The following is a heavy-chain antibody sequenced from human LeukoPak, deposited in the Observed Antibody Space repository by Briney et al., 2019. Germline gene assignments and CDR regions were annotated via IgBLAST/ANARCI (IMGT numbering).Heavy chain of an antibody. V-gene: IGHV1-69*04. CDR1: GGTFSSYA. CDR2: IIPTFGIA. J-gene: IGHJ4*02. Sequence: SVKVSCKASGGTFSSYAISWVRQAPGRGLEWMGRIIPTFGIANYAQKFQGRVTITADKSTSTAYMELSSLRSEDTAVYYCARGPSDYFDYWGQGTLVTVSS. CDR3: ARGPSDYFDY.